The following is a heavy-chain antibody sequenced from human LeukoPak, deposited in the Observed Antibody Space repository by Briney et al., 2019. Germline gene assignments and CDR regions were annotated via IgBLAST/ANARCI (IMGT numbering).Heavy chain of an antibody. V-gene: IGHV3-7*01. D-gene: IGHD3-3*01. CDR2: IKQDGSEK. J-gene: IGHJ4*02. CDR1: GFTFSSYW. Sequence: GGSLRLSCAASGFTFSSYWMSWVRQAPGKGLEWVANIKQDGSEKYYVDSVKGRFTISRDNAKNSLYLQMNSLRAEDTAVYYCARLGGGYYDFWSGYYTDYWGQGTLVTVSS. CDR3: ARLGGGYYDFWSGYYTDY.